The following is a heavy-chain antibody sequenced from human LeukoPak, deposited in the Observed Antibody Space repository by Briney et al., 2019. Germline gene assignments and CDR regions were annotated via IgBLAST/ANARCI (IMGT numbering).Heavy chain of an antibody. D-gene: IGHD5-24*01. CDR3: ARGLDGYMRYFDY. V-gene: IGHV4-59*01. CDR1: GGSISSYY. CDR2: IYYSGTT. Sequence: KPSETLSLTCTVSGGSISSYYWSWIRQPPGKGLEWIGYIYYSGTTNYNPSLKSRVTISVDTSKNQFSLKLSSVTAADTAVYYCARGLDGYMRYFDYWGQGTLVTVSS. J-gene: IGHJ4*02.